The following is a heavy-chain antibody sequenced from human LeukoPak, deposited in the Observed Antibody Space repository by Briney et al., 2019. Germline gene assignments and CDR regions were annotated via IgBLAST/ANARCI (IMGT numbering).Heavy chain of an antibody. CDR3: ARKSFRESYYYGMDV. CDR1: GGSISSGDYY. CDR2: IYYSGST. Sequence: SQTLSLTCTVSGGSISSGDYYWSWIRQPPGKGLEWIGYIYYSGSTNYNPSLKSRVTISVDTSKNQFSLKLSSVTAADTAVYYCARKSFRESYYYGMDVWGQGTTVTVSS. V-gene: IGHV4-61*08. D-gene: IGHD3-10*01. J-gene: IGHJ6*02.